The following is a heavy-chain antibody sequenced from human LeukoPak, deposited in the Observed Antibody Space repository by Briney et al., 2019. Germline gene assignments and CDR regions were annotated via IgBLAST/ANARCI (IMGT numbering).Heavy chain of an antibody. D-gene: IGHD1-26*01. CDR3: ASPLAAYSGSYSGFDY. CDR1: GFTFSSYS. J-gene: IGHJ4*02. CDR2: ISSSSSYI. V-gene: IGHV3-21*01. Sequence: AGGSLTLSCAASGFTFSSYSMNWVRQAPGKGLEWVSSISSSSSYIYYADSVKGRFTISRDNAKNSLYLQMNSLRAEDTAVYYCASPLAAYSGSYSGFDYWGQGTLVTVSS.